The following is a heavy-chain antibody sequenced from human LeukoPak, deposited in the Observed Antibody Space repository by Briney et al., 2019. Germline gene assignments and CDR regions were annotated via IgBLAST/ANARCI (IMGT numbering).Heavy chain of an antibody. CDR2: ISNSGGST. CDR3: AALRYFVTGSFDY. Sequence: GGSLRLSCAASGFTFSSYAMSWVRQAPGKGLEWVSGISNSGGSTYYADSVKGRFTISRDNSKNTLHLQMNSLRAEDTAVYYCAALRYFVTGSFDYWGQGTLVTVSP. D-gene: IGHD3-9*01. V-gene: IGHV3-23*01. J-gene: IGHJ4*02. CDR1: GFTFSSYA.